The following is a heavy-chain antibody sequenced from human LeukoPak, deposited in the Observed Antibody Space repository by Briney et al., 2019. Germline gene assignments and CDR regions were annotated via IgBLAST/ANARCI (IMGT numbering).Heavy chain of an antibody. J-gene: IGHJ4*02. CDR1: GFTFDDYA. CDR3: ARDNLPTD. CDR2: ISWDSGTL. Sequence: GRSLRLSCAASGFTFDDYAMHWVRQAPGKGLEWVSGISWDSGTLDYADSVKGRFTISRDNAKNSLYLQMNSLRAEDTAVYYCARDNLPTDWGQGTLVTVSS. D-gene: IGHD1-26*01. V-gene: IGHV3-9*01.